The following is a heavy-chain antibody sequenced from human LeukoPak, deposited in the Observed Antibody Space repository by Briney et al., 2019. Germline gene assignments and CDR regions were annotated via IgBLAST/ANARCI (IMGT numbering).Heavy chain of an antibody. Sequence: GGSLRLSCAASGFTFSSYGMHWVRQAPGKGLEWVAVVWYDGNDKYYADSVQGRFTISRGNSRYTLYLQMSSLRAEDTAVYFCARQYSNPYYHYMDVWGKGTTVTVSS. CDR3: ARQYSNPYYHYMDV. CDR2: VWYDGNDK. J-gene: IGHJ6*03. D-gene: IGHD2/OR15-2a*01. CDR1: GFTFSSYG. V-gene: IGHV3-33*01.